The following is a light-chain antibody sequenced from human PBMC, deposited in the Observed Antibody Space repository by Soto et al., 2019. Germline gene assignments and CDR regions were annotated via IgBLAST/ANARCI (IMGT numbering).Light chain of an antibody. CDR1: QSVGTN. CDR3: QQRHMWPIT. Sequence: VLTQSPGTLSLSPGERATLSCRASQSVGTNLVWYQHKPGQAPRPLIYGASIRATGIPARFSGSGSGTEFTLTISSLQSEDFAVYYCQQRHMWPITFGQGTRLEIK. CDR2: GAS. V-gene: IGKV3-15*01. J-gene: IGKJ5*01.